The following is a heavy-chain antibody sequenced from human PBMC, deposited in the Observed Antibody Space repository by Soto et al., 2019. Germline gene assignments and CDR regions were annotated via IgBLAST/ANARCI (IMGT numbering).Heavy chain of an antibody. CDR2: INHRGST. CDR1: GGSFSGYY. CDR3: ARVDDY. V-gene: IGHV4-34*01. J-gene: IGHJ4*02. Sequence: QVQLQQWGAGLLKPSETLSLTCAVYGGSFSGYYWSWVRQPPGKGLEWIGEINHRGSTKYNPSLNSRVTISVDTSKNQFSLKLSSVTAADTAVYYCARVDDYWGQGTLVTVSS.